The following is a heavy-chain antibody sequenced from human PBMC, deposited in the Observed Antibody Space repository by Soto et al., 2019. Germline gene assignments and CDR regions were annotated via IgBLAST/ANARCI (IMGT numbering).Heavy chain of an antibody. J-gene: IGHJ6*02. CDR2: MFYSGLT. CDR1: GYSVTSSDYY. D-gene: IGHD2-15*01. Sequence: SETLSLTCSVSGYSVTSSDYYWAWIRQPPGKGLEWIGSMFYSGLTYYNPSLRSRVTLSVDTSKNQFSVRLNSVTAADTAVYYCAPLSVSLSGPYGIHVWGQGTTVTVSS. V-gene: IGHV4-39*01. CDR3: APLSVSLSGPYGIHV.